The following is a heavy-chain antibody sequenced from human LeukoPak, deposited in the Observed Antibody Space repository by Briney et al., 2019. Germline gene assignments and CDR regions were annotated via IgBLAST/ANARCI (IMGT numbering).Heavy chain of an antibody. CDR1: GFTFSSYS. D-gene: IGHD3-10*01. Sequence: GGSLRLSCAASGFTFSSYSMNWVRQAPGKGLEWVSSISSSSSYIYYADSVKGRFTISRDNAKNSLYLQMNSLRAEDTAVYYCARGSGTYYYGSGSIDYWGQGTLVTVSS. J-gene: IGHJ4*02. CDR2: ISSSSSYI. V-gene: IGHV3-21*01. CDR3: ARGSGTYYYGSGSIDY.